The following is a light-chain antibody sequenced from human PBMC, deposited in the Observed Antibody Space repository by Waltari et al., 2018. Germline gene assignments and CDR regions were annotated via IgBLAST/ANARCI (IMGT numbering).Light chain of an antibody. Sequence: HSALTQPASVSGSPGQPVTISATGTSTDSGRYNYVACHQHHPDKVPKLIIYDVNNRPSGISDRFSASKSGDTASLTISGLRAEDEADYYCSSFVGANNLAWVFGGGTKVTV. CDR1: STDSGRYNY. V-gene: IGLV2-14*03. CDR3: SSFVGANNLAWV. CDR2: DVN. J-gene: IGLJ3*02.